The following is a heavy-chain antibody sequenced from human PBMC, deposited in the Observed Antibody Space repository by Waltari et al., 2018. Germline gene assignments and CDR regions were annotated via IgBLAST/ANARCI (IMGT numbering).Heavy chain of an antibody. CDR1: GFTFSSYS. J-gene: IGHJ4*02. D-gene: IGHD6-6*01. Sequence: EVQLVESGGGLVKPGGSLRLSCAASGFTFSSYSMNWVRQAPGKGLGWVSSISSSSSYIYYADSVKGRFTISRDNAKNSLYLQMNSLRAEDTAVYYCAREGVHSSSGYFDYWGQGTLVTVSS. CDR3: AREGVHSSSGYFDY. V-gene: IGHV3-21*01. CDR2: ISSSSSYI.